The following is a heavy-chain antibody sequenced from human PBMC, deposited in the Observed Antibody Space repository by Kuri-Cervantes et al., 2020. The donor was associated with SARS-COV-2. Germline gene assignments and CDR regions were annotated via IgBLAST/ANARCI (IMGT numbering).Heavy chain of an antibody. CDR1: GFTFSNYA. D-gene: IGHD3-10*01. J-gene: IGHJ5*02. V-gene: IGHV3-23*01. CDR3: AKGFMEIPPTRYYDP. Sequence: GESLKISCAASGFTFSNYAMSWVRQAPGKGLEWVSVISYHGHDTYYADSVKGRFTISRDSSKDTLYPQMNSLRAEDTAIYYCAKGFMEIPPTRYYDPWGQGTLVTVSS. CDR2: ISYHGHDT.